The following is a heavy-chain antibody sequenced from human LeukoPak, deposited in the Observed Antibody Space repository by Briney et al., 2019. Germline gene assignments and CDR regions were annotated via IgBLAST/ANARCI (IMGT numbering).Heavy chain of an antibody. D-gene: IGHD2-21*02. CDR1: GDSIGGHP. Sequence: PSETLSLTCAVSGDSIGGHPWSWIRQPPGKGLDYIGFIDYNGYTNYNPSLKSRVTISADTSKNQLSLNLNSVTSADAAVYYCARLAKCDGDCYSFDFWGQGILVAVSS. CDR2: IDYNGYT. CDR3: ARLAKCDGDCYSFDF. V-gene: IGHV4-59*11. J-gene: IGHJ4*02.